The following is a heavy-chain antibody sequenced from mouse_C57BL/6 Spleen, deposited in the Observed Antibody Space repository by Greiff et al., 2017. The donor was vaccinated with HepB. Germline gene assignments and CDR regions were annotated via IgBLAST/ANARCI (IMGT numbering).Heavy chain of an antibody. CDR2: INPGSGGT. D-gene: IGHD4-1*01. CDR3: ARGNWEDYFDY. V-gene: IGHV1-54*01. Sequence: VQLQQSGAELVRPGTSVKVSCKASGYAFTNYLIEWVKQRPGQGLEWIGVINPGSGGTNYNEKFKGKATLTADKSSSTAYMQLSSLTSEDSAVYFCARGNWEDYFDYWGQGTTLTVSS. J-gene: IGHJ2*01. CDR1: GYAFTNYL.